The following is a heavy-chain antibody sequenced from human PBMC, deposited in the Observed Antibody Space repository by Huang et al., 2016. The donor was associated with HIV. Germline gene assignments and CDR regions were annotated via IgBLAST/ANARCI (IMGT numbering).Heavy chain of an antibody. V-gene: IGHV3-7*01. D-gene: IGHD2-8*01. CDR1: TVTFTAYW. Sequence: LVESGGGLVQPGGSLRLSCGGSTVTFTAYWLTWVRQPPGQGLEWVARIRQDGSEKFYLDSVKGRFNISRDNGKKLLFLDMTCLQVDDTATYFCVTKASAMDVWGQGTTVIVSS. CDR3: VTKASAMDV. CDR2: IRQDGSEK. J-gene: IGHJ6*02.